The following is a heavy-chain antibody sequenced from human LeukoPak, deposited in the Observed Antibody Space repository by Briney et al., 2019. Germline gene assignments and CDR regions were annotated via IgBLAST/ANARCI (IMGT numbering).Heavy chain of an antibody. Sequence: ASVKVSCKASGYTFTGYGISWVRQAPGQGLEWMGWISAYNGNTNYAQKLQGRVTMTADTSTSTAYMELRSLRSDDTAVYYCARDYDYVWGSYRYTTLVDYWGQGTLVTVSS. CDR1: GYTFTGYG. D-gene: IGHD3-16*02. CDR2: ISAYNGNT. J-gene: IGHJ4*02. V-gene: IGHV1-18*01. CDR3: ARDYDYVWGSYRYTTLVDY.